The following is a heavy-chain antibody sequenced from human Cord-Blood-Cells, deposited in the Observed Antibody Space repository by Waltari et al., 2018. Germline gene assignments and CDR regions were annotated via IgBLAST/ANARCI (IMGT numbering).Heavy chain of an antibody. CDR2: ISYDGSNK. V-gene: IGHV3-30-3*01. J-gene: IGHJ4*02. CDR3: ANRNFDY. CDR1: GFTFSSSA. Sequence: QVQLVESGGGVVQPGRSLRLSCAASGFTFSSSAMHWVRQAPGKGLEWVAVISYDGSNKYYADSVKGRFTISRDNSKNTLYLQMNSLRAEDTAVYYCANRNFDYWGQGTLVTVSS.